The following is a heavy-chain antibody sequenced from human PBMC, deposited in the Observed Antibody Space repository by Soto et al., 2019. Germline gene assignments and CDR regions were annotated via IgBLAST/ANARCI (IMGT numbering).Heavy chain of an antibody. CDR1: GYSFTSYW. J-gene: IGHJ4*02. CDR3: ARASGSGRDYSPADS. CDR2: IYPGDSDT. V-gene: IGHV5-51*01. D-gene: IGHD3-10*01. Sequence: EVQLVQSGAEVKKPGESLKVSCKGSGYSFTSYWIGWVRQMPGKGLDWMGIIYPGDSDTRYSPSFQGQVTISADKSIRTAYLQWNSLKASDTAMYYCARASGSGRDYSPADSWGQGTLVTVSS.